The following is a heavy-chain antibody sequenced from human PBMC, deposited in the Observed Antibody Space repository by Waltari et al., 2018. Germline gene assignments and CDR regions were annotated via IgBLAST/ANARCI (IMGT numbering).Heavy chain of an antibody. CDR1: GGSISSSNW. CDR3: ARVTLLFRELPHLYYYGMDV. CDR2: IYHSGRT. D-gene: IGHD3-10*01. J-gene: IGHJ6*02. Sequence: QVQLQESGPGLVKPSGTLSLTCAVSGGSISSSNWWSWVRQPPGKGLEWIGEIYHSGRTNYNPSLKSRVTISVETSKNQFSRKLSSVTAADTAVYYCARVTLLFRELPHLYYYGMDVWGQGTTVTVSS. V-gene: IGHV4-4*02.